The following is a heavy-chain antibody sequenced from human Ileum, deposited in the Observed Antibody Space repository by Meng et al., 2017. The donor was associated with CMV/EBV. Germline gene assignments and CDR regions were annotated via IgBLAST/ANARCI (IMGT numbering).Heavy chain of an antibody. Sequence: GSLRLSCTVSGYSVSSGSYWGWIRQPPQKGLEWIGGVYHGGNPRYNPSLESRVTMSVDTSNNRFSLRLNSVTAADTAVYYCAGESQWGQGRLVTVSS. CDR1: GYSVSSGSY. J-gene: IGHJ4*02. CDR3: AGESQ. CDR2: VYHGGNP. V-gene: IGHV4-38-2*02.